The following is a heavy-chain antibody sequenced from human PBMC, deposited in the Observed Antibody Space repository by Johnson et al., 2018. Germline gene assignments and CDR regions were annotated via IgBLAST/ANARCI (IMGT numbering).Heavy chain of an antibody. Sequence: VQLVESGAEVKKXGESLKISCKTSGYSFTTYWIAWVRQMPGKGLEWMGIIYPGDSDTRYSPSFQGPVTITADKSITTAYPRGSSLKASDTALYYCARQKVPGRFDAFDIWGQGTMVTVSS. J-gene: IGHJ3*02. V-gene: IGHV5-51*01. CDR3: ARQKVPGRFDAFDI. CDR1: GYSFTTYW. CDR2: IYPGDSDT.